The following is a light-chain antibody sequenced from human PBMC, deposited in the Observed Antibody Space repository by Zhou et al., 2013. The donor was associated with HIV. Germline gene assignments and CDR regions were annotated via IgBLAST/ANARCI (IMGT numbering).Light chain of an antibody. CDR3: AAWDDSLSGPV. CDR1: SSNIGAGYD. CDR2: DNN. V-gene: IGLV1-40*01. J-gene: IGLJ2*01. Sequence: QSVLTQPPSVSGAPGRRVTISCTGSSSNIGAGYDVHWYQQLPGTTPKLLIYDNNNRPSGVPDRFSGSKSGTSASLAITGLQAEDEADYYCAAWDDSLSGPVFGGGTKLTVL.